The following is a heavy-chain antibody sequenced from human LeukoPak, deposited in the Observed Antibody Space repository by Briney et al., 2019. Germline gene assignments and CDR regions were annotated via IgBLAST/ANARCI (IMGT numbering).Heavy chain of an antibody. CDR1: GGSISSYY. J-gene: IGHJ6*02. Sequence: PSETLSLTCTVSGGSISSYYWSWIRQPPGKGLEWIEYIYYSGSTNYNPSLKSRVTISVDTSKNQFSLKLSSVTAADTAVYYCARDLWSGYFSGMDVWGQGTTVTVSS. CDR3: ARDLWSGYFSGMDV. V-gene: IGHV4-59*01. D-gene: IGHD3-3*01. CDR2: IYYSGST.